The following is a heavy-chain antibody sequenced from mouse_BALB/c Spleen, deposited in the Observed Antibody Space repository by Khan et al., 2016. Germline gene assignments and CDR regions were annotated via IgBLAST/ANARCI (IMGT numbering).Heavy chain of an antibody. CDR1: GYSITSGYG. J-gene: IGHJ2*01. CDR3: ARTSRIKY. Sequence: EVQLQESGPGLVKPSQSLSLTCTVTGYSITSGYGWNWIRQFPGNKLEWMGYISYSGSTNYNPSLKNRIYITRDTSKKQFFLQLNSVTTEDTATYYCARTSRIKYWGQGTTLTVSS. V-gene: IGHV3-2*02. D-gene: IGHD3-3*01. CDR2: ISYSGST.